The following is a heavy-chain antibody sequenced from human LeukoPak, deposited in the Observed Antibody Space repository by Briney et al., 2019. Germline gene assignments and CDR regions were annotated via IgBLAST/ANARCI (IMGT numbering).Heavy chain of an antibody. CDR3: ASVPRGYCSGGECYEYFQH. D-gene: IGHD2-15*01. V-gene: IGHV4-39*07. CDR2: ISYSGST. Sequence: SETLSLTCIVSGGSVSSGSYFWGWILQPPGKGLEWIGSISYSGSTYYNPSLKSRVSISVDTSMNQFSLKLSSVTAADTAMYYCASVPRGYCSGGECYEYFQHWGQGTLVTVSS. CDR1: GGSVSSGSYF. J-gene: IGHJ1*01.